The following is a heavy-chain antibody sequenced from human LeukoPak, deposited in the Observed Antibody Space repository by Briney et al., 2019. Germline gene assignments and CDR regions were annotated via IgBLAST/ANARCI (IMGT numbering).Heavy chain of an antibody. Sequence: SETLSLTCTVSGGSISSSSYYWGWIRQPPGKGLEWIGSIYYSGSTYYNPSLKSRVTISVDTSKNQLSLKLSSVTAADTAMYYCARAYSSSWLIRFDYWGQGTLVTVSS. V-gene: IGHV4-39*07. D-gene: IGHD6-13*01. CDR1: GGSISSSSYY. J-gene: IGHJ4*02. CDR3: ARAYSSSWLIRFDY. CDR2: IYYSGST.